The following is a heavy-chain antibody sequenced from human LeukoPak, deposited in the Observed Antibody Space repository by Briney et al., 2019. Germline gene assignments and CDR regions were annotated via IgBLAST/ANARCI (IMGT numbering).Heavy chain of an antibody. Sequence: GGSLRLSCAASGFTFSSYGMHWLRQAPGKGLEWVAFIRYDGSNKYYADYVKGRFTISRDNSKNTLYLQMNSLRAEDTAVYYCATTTPDYWGQGTLVTVSS. CDR2: IRYDGSNK. J-gene: IGHJ4*02. D-gene: IGHD1-7*01. V-gene: IGHV3-30*02. CDR3: ATTTPDY. CDR1: GFTFSSYG.